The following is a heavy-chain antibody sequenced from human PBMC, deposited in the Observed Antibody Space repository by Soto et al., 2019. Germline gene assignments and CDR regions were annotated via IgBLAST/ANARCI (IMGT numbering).Heavy chain of an antibody. Sequence: GGSLRRSCAASGFTFSSYGMHWVRQGPGKGLEWVAVISYDGSNKYYADSVKGRFTISRDNSKNTLYLQMNSLRAEDKAVYYCVKDGRFSSFAIWGQGTTLTASS. D-gene: IGHD3-16*01. CDR2: ISYDGSNK. CDR1: GFTFSSYG. CDR3: VKDGRFSSFAI. J-gene: IGHJ3*02. V-gene: IGHV3-30*18.